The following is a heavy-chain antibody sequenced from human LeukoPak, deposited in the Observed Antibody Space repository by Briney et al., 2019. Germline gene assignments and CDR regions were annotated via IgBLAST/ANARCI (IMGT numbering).Heavy chain of an antibody. V-gene: IGHV3-23*01. D-gene: IGHD3-10*01. CDR3: AKGITTLWFAELSWDY. CDR1: GFTFSSYA. CDR2: IRGSGGST. J-gene: IGHJ4*02. Sequence: GGSLRLACAASGFTFSSYAMSWVRQAPGKGLEWVSAIRGSGGSTYYGDSVKGRFTISRDNSKNTLYLQMNRLRAEDTAVYYCAKGITTLWFAELSWDYWGQGTLVTVSS.